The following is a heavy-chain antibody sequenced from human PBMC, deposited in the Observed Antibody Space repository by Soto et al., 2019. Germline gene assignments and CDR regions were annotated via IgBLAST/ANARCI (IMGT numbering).Heavy chain of an antibody. V-gene: IGHV1-69*01. CDR1: GGTFSSYA. J-gene: IGHJ6*02. D-gene: IGHD3-9*01. Sequence: QVQLVQSGAEVKKPGSSVKVSCKASGGTFSSYAISWVRQAPGQGLEWMGGIIPIFGTANYAQKFQGRVTITADESTSTADMELSSLRSEDTAVYYCARGILTGYQYYYYYGMDVWGQGTTVTVSS. CDR3: ARGILTGYQYYYYYGMDV. CDR2: IIPIFGTA.